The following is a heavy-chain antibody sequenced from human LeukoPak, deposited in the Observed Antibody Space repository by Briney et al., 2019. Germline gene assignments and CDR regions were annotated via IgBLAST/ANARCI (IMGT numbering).Heavy chain of an antibody. Sequence: GGSLRLSCAASGFTFSSYWMSWVRQAPGRGLEWVANIKQDGSEKYYVDSVKGRFTISRDNAKNSLYLQMNSLRAEDTAVYYCARDAVIAAAGTVDYWGQGTLVTVSS. J-gene: IGHJ4*02. CDR1: GFTFSSYW. D-gene: IGHD6-13*01. CDR3: ARDAVIAAAGTVDY. CDR2: IKQDGSEK. V-gene: IGHV3-7*01.